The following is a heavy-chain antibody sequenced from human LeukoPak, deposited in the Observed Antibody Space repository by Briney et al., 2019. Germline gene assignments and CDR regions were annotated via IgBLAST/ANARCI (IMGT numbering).Heavy chain of an antibody. CDR2: IYYSGRS. CDR3: AAGLAARPMDY. CDR1: GGPISSTSYY. Sequence: SETLSLTCTVSGGPISSTSYYWGWIRQPPGKGLEWIGSIYYSGRSYYNPSLKSRVTISVDTSKNQFSLKLSSVTAADTAVYYCAAGLAARPMDYWGQGTLVTVSS. J-gene: IGHJ4*02. V-gene: IGHV4-39*07. D-gene: IGHD6-6*01.